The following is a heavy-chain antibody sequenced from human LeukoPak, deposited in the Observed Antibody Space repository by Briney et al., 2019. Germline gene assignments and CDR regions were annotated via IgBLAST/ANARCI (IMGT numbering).Heavy chain of an antibody. CDR3: VREYHGGYFDF. D-gene: IGHD3-16*01. CDR2: VYPSAGTS. J-gene: IGHJ4*02. CDR1: GYIFTSYY. Sequence: DSVKVSCKASGYIFTSYYMHWVRQAPGQGLEWLGVVYPSAGTSDPAQRFRARITLSDDTSTSTAYMELRSLKSEDTAIYFCVREYHGGYFDFWGQGTLLTVSS. V-gene: IGHV1-46*03.